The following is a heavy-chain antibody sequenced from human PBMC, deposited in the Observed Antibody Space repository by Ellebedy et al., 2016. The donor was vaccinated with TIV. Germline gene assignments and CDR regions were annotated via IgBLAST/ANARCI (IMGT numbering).Heavy chain of an antibody. CDR3: ARHLRRYYEMWFDP. CDR1: GGSISSSSYY. D-gene: IGHD1-26*01. Sequence: MPSETLSLTCTVSGGSISSSSYYWGWIRQPPGKGLEWIGSIYYSGNTYYKPSLKSRVTISVDTSRNQFSLKLSSVTAADTAVYFCARHLRRYYEMWFDPWGQGSLVTVSS. CDR2: IYYSGNT. V-gene: IGHV4-39*01. J-gene: IGHJ5*02.